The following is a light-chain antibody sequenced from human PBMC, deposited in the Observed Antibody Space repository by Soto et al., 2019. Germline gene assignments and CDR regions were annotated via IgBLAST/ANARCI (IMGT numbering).Light chain of an antibody. V-gene: IGKV1-5*01. J-gene: IGKJ1*01. CDR1: QSISSW. CDR3: QQYNIYSE. Sequence: DIQMTQSPSTLSASVGDRVTITCRASQSISSWLAWYQQKPGKAPKLLIYDASSLESGVPSRFSGSGSGTEFTLTISSLQPDDFATYYCQQYNIYSEFGQGTKVEIK. CDR2: DAS.